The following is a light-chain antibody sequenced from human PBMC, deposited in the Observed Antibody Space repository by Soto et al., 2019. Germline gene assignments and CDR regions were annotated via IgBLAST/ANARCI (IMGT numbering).Light chain of an antibody. Sequence: DIQMTQSPSSVSASVGDRVTITCRASQDISSRLAWYQQKPGKAPNLLIYAASSLQSGVPPRFSGSGSGTDFTLTISSLQPEDFATYYCQQANSFPRTFGGGTKVDMK. CDR3: QQANSFPRT. CDR2: AAS. V-gene: IGKV1-12*01. CDR1: QDISSR. J-gene: IGKJ4*01.